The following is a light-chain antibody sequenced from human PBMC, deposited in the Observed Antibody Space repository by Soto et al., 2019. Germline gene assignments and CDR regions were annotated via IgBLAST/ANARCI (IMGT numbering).Light chain of an antibody. CDR2: AAS. CDR3: LQDYNYPLT. V-gene: IGKV1-6*01. Sequence: AIQMTQSPSSLSASAGERVTITCRTSQGIRNHLGWYQQKPGKAPKLLIYAASTIQTEVPSRFSGSGSGTGFTLTISSLQPEDCATYYCLQDYNYPLTFGQGTKVEIK. CDR1: QGIRNH. J-gene: IGKJ1*01.